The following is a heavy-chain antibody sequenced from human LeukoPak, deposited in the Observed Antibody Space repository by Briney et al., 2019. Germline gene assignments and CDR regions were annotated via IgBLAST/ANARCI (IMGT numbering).Heavy chain of an antibody. CDR3: ARDHLRASTGGYYPPSNY. Sequence: GASVKVSCKASGYTFTSYGISWVRQAPGQGLEWMGWISAYNGNTNYAQKLQGRVTMTTDTSTSTAYMELRSLRSDDTAVYYCARDHLRASTGGYYPPSNYWGQGTLVTVSS. CDR1: GYTFTSYG. J-gene: IGHJ4*02. D-gene: IGHD3-3*01. CDR2: ISAYNGNT. V-gene: IGHV1-18*01.